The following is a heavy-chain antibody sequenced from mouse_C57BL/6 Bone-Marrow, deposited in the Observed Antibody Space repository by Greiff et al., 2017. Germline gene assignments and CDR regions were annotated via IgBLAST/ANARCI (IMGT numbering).Heavy chain of an antibody. Sequence: VQLPQSGTVLARPGASVKMSCKTSGYTFTSYWMHWVKQRPGQGLEWIGAIYPGNSDTSYNQKFKGKAKLTAVTSASTAYMELSSLTNEDSAVYYCTAGPRFAYWGQGTLVTVSA. CDR2: IYPGNSDT. CDR3: TAGPRFAY. V-gene: IGHV1-5*01. CDR1: GYTFTSYW. J-gene: IGHJ3*01.